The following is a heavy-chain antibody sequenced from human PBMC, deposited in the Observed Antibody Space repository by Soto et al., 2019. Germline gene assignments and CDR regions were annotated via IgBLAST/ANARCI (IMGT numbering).Heavy chain of an antibody. J-gene: IGHJ4*02. CDR2: IYHSGST. CDR3: ARGGTSRWLQLFDY. D-gene: IGHD5-12*01. Sequence: KPSETLSLTCAVSGYSIRSGYYWGWIRQPPGKGLEWIGSIYHSGSTYYNPSLKSRVTISVDTSKNQFSLKLSSVTAADTAVYYCARGGTSRWLQLFDYWGQGTLVTVSS. CDR1: GYSIRSGYY. V-gene: IGHV4-38-2*01.